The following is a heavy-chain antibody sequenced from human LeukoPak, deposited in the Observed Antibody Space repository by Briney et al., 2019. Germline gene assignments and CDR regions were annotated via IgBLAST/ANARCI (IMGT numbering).Heavy chain of an antibody. CDR1: GYTFTDYY. Sequence: ASVKVSCKASGYTFTDYYMHWVRQAPGQGLEWMGWINPNSGDTNYAQKFQGRVTLTRDTSISTAYMELSRLRSDDTAVYYCATQGSGSYYRYWGQGTLVTVSS. J-gene: IGHJ4*02. CDR2: INPNSGDT. V-gene: IGHV1-2*02. CDR3: ATQGSGSYYRY. D-gene: IGHD1-26*01.